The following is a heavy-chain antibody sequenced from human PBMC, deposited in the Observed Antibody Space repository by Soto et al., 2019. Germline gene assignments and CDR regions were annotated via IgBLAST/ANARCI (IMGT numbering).Heavy chain of an antibody. J-gene: IGHJ4*02. V-gene: IGHV3-30*18. CDR1: GFTFSSYG. CDR3: VKDCGYSYGGDY. Sequence: QVQLVESGGGVVQPGRSLRLSCAASGFTFSSYGMHWVRQAPGKGLEWVAVISYDGSNKYYADSVKGRFTISRDNSKNSLYLQMNSLRAEDTAVYYCVKDCGYSYGGDYWGQGNLVTVSS. D-gene: IGHD5-18*01. CDR2: ISYDGSNK.